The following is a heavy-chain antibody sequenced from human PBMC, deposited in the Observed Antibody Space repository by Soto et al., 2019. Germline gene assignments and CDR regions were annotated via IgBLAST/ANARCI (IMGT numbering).Heavy chain of an antibody. CDR1: GFSLSNARMG. CDR3: ARMWFGEFYYFDY. CDR2: IFSNDEK. V-gene: IGHV2-26*01. J-gene: IGHJ4*02. D-gene: IGHD3-10*01. Sequence: QVTLKESGPVLVKPTETLTLTCTVSGFSLSNARMGVSWIRQPPGKALEWLAHIFSNDEKSYSTSLKSRLTISKDPSKTQVVLTMTNMDPVDTATYYCARMWFGEFYYFDYWGQGTLVTVSS.